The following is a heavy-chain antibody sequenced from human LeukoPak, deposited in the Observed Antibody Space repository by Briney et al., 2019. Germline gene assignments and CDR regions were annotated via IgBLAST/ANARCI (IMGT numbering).Heavy chain of an antibody. D-gene: IGHD3-22*01. V-gene: IGHV4-59*01. CDR1: GGSISSYY. CDR2: IYYSGST. CDR3: AGAPPNYDSSGYYEYYFDY. Sequence: SETLSLTCTVSGGSISSYYWSWIRQPPGKGLEWIGYIYYSGSTNYNPSLKSRVTISVDTSKNQFSLKLSSVTAADTAVYYCAGAPPNYDSSGYYEYYFDYWGQGTLVTVPS. J-gene: IGHJ4*02.